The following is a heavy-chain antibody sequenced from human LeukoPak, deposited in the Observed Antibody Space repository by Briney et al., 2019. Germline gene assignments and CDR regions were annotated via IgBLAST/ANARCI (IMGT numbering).Heavy chain of an antibody. CDR3: TRDPIKGAPDYFDY. CDR2: TSTDENIK. D-gene: IGHD1-26*01. CDR1: GFTFSSYE. J-gene: IGHJ4*02. Sequence: GGSLRLSCAASGFTFSSYEMNWVRQAPGKGLEWVAVTSTDENIKIYADSVKGRFTISRDNSKNTLFLQMDSLRAEDTAVYYCTRDPIKGAPDYFDYWGQGTLVTVSS. V-gene: IGHV3-30*03.